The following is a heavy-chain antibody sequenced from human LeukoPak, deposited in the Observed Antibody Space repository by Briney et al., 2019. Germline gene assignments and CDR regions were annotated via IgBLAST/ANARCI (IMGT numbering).Heavy chain of an antibody. CDR1: GFTVSSNY. Sequence: GGSLRLSCAASGFTVSSNYMSWVRQAPGKGLEWVSVIYSGGSTYYADSVKGRFTISRDNSKNTLYLQMNGLRAEDTAVYYCARDMRRWLQFRSYWGQGTLVTVSS. CDR3: ARDMRRWLQFRSY. J-gene: IGHJ4*02. D-gene: IGHD5-24*01. CDR2: IYSGGST. V-gene: IGHV3-66*01.